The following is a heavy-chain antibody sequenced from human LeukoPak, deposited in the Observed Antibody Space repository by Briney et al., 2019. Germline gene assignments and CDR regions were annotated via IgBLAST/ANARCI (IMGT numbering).Heavy chain of an antibody. CDR1: GGTFSSYA. V-gene: IGHV1-69*13. Sequence: SVKVSCKASGGTFSSYAISWVRQAPGQGLEWMGGIIPIFGTANYAQKFQGRVTITADESTSTAYMELSSLRSEDTAVYYCARGHCSSTSCYPVYYFDYWGQGTLVTVSS. J-gene: IGHJ4*02. CDR3: ARGHCSSTSCYPVYYFDY. D-gene: IGHD2-2*01. CDR2: IIPIFGTA.